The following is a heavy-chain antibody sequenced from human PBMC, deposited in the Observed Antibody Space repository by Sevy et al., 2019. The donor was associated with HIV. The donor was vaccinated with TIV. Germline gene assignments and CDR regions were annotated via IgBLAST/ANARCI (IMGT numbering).Heavy chain of an antibody. CDR3: ARDMDNFYGMDV. Sequence: SETLSLTCTVSDVSISTHSWSWIRQPPGKGLEYIGYIYYNGNANYNPSFQSRVTISGDTSMNQLSLKLTSVTAADTAVYYCARDMDNFYGMDVWGQGTTVTVSS. D-gene: IGHD3-10*01. J-gene: IGHJ6*02. CDR1: DVSISTHS. CDR2: IYYNGNA. V-gene: IGHV4-59*11.